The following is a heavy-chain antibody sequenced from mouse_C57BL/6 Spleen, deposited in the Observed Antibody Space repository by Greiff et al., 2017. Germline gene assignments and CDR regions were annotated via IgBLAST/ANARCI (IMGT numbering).Heavy chain of an antibody. Sequence: EVKLQESGPGLVKPSQSLSLTCSVTGYSITSGYYWNWIRQFPGNKLEWMGYISYDGSNNYNPSLKNRISITRDTSKNQFFLKLNSVTTEDTATYYCARGSSGSFAYWGQGTLVTVSA. CDR1: GYSITSGYY. CDR3: ARGSSGSFAY. CDR2: ISYDGSN. D-gene: IGHD3-2*02. V-gene: IGHV3-6*01. J-gene: IGHJ3*01.